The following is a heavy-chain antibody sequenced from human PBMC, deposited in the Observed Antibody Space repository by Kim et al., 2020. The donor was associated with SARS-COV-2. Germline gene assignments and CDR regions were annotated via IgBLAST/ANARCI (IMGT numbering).Heavy chain of an antibody. CDR1: GFTFSSYE. Sequence: GGSLRLSCAASGFTFSSYEMNWVRQAPGKGLEWVSYISSSGSTIYYADSVKGRFTISRDNAKKSLYLQMNSLRAEDTAVYYCARGGLEYCGGDCYPPWGSYYYGIDVWCQGTAVTVSS. V-gene: IGHV3-48*03. CDR2: ISSSGSTI. D-gene: IGHD2-21*02. CDR3: ARGGLEYCGGDCYPPWGSYYYGIDV. J-gene: IGHJ6*02.